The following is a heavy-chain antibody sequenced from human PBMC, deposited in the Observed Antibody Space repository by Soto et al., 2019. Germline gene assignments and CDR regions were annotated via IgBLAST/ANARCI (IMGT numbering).Heavy chain of an antibody. V-gene: IGHV3-30*18. CDR2: ISYDGSNK. CDR3: AKPPEEGYQLYYYYYGMDV. CDR1: GFTFSSYG. D-gene: IGHD2-2*01. Sequence: GGSLRLSCAASGFTFSSYGMHWVRQAPGKGLEWVAVISYDGSNKYYADSVKGRFTISRDNSKNTLYLQMNSLRAEDTAVYYCAKPPEEGYQLYYYYYGMDVWGQGTTVTVSS. J-gene: IGHJ6*02.